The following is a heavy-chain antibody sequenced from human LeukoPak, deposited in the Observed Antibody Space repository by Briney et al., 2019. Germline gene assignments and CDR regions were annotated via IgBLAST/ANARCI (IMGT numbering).Heavy chain of an antibody. CDR1: GYTFTDYY. D-gene: IGHD4-17*01. CDR3: ARERNYGDYGNAFDV. CDR2: INPKRGVT. V-gene: IGHV1-2*02. J-gene: IGHJ3*01. Sequence: ASVKASCKASGYTFTDYYIHWMRQAPGQGLEWMGWINPKRGVTTYAQKFQGRVTMTRDTSITTAYMELTRLRSDDTTIYYCARERNYGDYGNAFDVSGQGTKVTVSS.